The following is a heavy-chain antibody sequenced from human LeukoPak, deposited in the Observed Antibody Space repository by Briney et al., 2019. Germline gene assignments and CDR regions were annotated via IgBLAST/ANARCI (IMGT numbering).Heavy chain of an antibody. D-gene: IGHD1-26*01. CDR3: ARDPLMGSTRPYNWFDP. CDR2: IIPIFGTA. V-gene: IGHV1-69*05. J-gene: IGHJ5*02. Sequence: GASVKVSCKASGGTFSSYAISWVRQAPGQGLEWMGGIIPIFGTANYAQKFQGRVTITTDESTSTAYMELSSLRSEDTAVYYCARDPLMGSTRPYNWFDPWGQGTLVTVSS. CDR1: GGTFSSYA.